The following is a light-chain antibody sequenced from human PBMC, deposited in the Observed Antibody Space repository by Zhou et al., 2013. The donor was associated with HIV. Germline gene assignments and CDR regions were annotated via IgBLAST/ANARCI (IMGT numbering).Light chain of an antibody. J-gene: IGKJ4*01. V-gene: IGKV3-20*01. Sequence: EIVLTQSPGTLSLSPGERATLSCRASQSVSSGYLAWYQQKPGQAPSLLIFGASSRATGIPARFSGSGSGTEFTLTISNMQSEDFAVYYCQQYNDYITFGGGTKGGD. CDR1: QSVSSGY. CDR2: GAS. CDR3: QQYNDYIT.